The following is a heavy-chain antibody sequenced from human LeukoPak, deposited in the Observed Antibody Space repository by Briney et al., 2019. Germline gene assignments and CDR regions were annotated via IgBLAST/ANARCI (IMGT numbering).Heavy chain of an antibody. J-gene: IGHJ4*02. CDR3: AGGISKVRGADY. Sequence: GSLRLSCAASGFTFSDYYMTWVRQAPGKGLEWVANIKQDGSEKNYVDSVKGRFTISRDNAKNSLYLQMNTLSADDTAVYFCAGGISKVRGADYWGQGTLVTVSS. CDR1: GFTFSDYY. V-gene: IGHV3-7*04. CDR2: IKQDGSEK. D-gene: IGHD3-10*01.